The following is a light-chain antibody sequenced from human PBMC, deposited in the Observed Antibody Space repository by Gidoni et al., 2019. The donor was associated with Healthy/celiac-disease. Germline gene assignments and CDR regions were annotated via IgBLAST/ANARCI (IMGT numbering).Light chain of an antibody. Sequence: EVILTQSPAFQSVTPKEKVTITCRAIQSIGRSLHWYQQKPDQSPKLLIKYASQSFSGVPSRFSGSGSGTDFTLTISSLEAEDAATYYCHQSSSFPLTFGGGTKVEIK. V-gene: IGKV6-21*01. CDR1: QSIGRS. CDR3: HQSSSFPLT. J-gene: IGKJ4*01. CDR2: YAS.